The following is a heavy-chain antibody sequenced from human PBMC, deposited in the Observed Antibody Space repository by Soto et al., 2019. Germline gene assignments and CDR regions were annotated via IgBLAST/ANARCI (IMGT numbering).Heavy chain of an antibody. CDR2: IYYDGSKK. J-gene: IGHJ4*02. CDR3: ARPWSSPSYEYNYFDN. V-gene: IGHV3-33*01. D-gene: IGHD2-2*01. Sequence: AGSLRLSCAASGFTFSIYGMHWVRQAPGKGLEWVALIYYDGSKKFYTDSVKGRFTISRDNSKNTLYLQMNSLRAEDTAVYYCARPWSSPSYEYNYFDNWGRGTLVTVSS. CDR1: GFTFSIYG.